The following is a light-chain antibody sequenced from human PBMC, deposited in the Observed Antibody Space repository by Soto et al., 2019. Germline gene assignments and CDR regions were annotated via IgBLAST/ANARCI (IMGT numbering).Light chain of an antibody. CDR1: QSISSY. CDR3: QQSYSTPLYT. J-gene: IGKJ2*01. V-gene: IGKV1-39*01. CDR2: AAS. Sequence: DIQMTQSPSSLSASVGDRVTITCRASQSISSYLNWYQQKPGKAPKLLIYAASSLQSGVLSRFSGSGSGTDFTITISSMLPEDVATYYCQQSYSTPLYTFGQGTKLEIK.